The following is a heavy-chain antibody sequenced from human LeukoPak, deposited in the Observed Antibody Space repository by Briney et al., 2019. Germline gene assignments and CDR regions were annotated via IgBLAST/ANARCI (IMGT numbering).Heavy chain of an antibody. Sequence: GSLRLSCAASGFTLSDYYMSWVRQAPGKGLVWVSFLSGSGEIIYYADSVKGRFTISRDNAKNSLYLQMNSLRAEDTAVYHCARAGQNNWFDPWGQGTLVTVSS. CDR1: GFTLSDYY. V-gene: IGHV3-11*01. CDR2: LSGSGEII. CDR3: ARAGQNNWFDP. J-gene: IGHJ5*02.